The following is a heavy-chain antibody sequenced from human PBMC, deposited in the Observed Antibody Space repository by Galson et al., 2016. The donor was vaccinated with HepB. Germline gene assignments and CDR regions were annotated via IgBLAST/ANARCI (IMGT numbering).Heavy chain of an antibody. CDR2: MNPNSGNT. CDR1: GYTFTSYD. CDR3: VRHPPRWYEELLVYGLDV. J-gene: IGHJ6*02. D-gene: IGHD3-10*01. V-gene: IGHV1-8*01. Sequence: SVKVSCKASGYTFTSYDINWVRQATGQGLEWMGWMNPNSGNTGYAQKFQGRVTMTWDTSISTAYMELSSLKSEDTAVYYCVRHPPRWYEELLVYGLDVWGQGTTVTVSS.